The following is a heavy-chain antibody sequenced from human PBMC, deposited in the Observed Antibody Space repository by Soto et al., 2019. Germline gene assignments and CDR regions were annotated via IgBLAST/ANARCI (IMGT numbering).Heavy chain of an antibody. CDR3: TPPYYYDSSGYPYGMDV. Sequence: GGSLRLSCAASGFTFSNAWMNWVRQAPGKGLEWVGRIKSKTDGGTTDYAAPVKGRFTISRDDSKNTLYLQMNSLKTEDTAVYYCTPPYYYDSSGYPYGMDVWGQGTTVTVSS. CDR2: IKSKTDGGTT. V-gene: IGHV3-15*07. D-gene: IGHD3-22*01. J-gene: IGHJ6*02. CDR1: GFTFSNAW.